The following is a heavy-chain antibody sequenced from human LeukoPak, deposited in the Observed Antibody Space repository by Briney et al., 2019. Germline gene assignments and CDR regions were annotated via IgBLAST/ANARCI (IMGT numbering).Heavy chain of an antibody. J-gene: IGHJ3*02. D-gene: IGHD3-9*01. CDR1: GYTFTSYG. CDR3: ASTVQNNYDILTGPFRGLQHPPTYAFDI. Sequence: ASVKVSCKASGYTFTSYGISWVRQAPGQGLEWMGWISAYNGNTNYAQKLQGRVTMTTDTSTSTAYMELRSLRSDDTAVYYCASTVQNNYDILTGPFRGLQHPPTYAFDIWGQGTMVTVSS. V-gene: IGHV1-18*01. CDR2: ISAYNGNT.